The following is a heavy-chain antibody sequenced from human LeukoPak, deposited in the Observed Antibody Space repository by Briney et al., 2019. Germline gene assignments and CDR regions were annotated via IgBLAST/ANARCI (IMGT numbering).Heavy chain of an antibody. Sequence: PSETLSLTCNVSGGSISSYYWSWIRQPPGKGLEWIGYIYYSGSTNYNASLKSRVTISVDTSKNQFSLKLSSVTAADTAVYYCARGGPDYDFWSGYYITGRAEYFQHWGQGTLVTVSS. CDR2: IYYSGST. CDR1: GGSISSYY. CDR3: ARGGPDYDFWSGYYITGRAEYFQH. J-gene: IGHJ1*01. V-gene: IGHV4-59*01. D-gene: IGHD3-3*01.